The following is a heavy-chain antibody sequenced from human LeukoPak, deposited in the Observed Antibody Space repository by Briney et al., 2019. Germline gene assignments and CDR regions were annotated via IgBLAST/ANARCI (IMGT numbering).Heavy chain of an antibody. Sequence: SETLSLTCTVSGGSISSSSYYWGWIRQPPGKGLEWIGSMYYSGSTYYNPSLKSRVTISVDTSKNQFSLKLSSVTAADTAVYYCARASSIAAAGHDAFDIWGLGTKVTVSS. CDR3: ARASSIAAAGHDAFDI. CDR1: GGSISSSSYY. J-gene: IGHJ3*02. D-gene: IGHD6-13*01. V-gene: IGHV4-39*07. CDR2: MYYSGST.